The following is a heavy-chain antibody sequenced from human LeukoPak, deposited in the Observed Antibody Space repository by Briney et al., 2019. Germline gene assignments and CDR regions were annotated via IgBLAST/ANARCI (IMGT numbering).Heavy chain of an antibody. CDR3: ARDTDSSGLDAYDS. CDR1: GGAFSSYA. D-gene: IGHD3-22*01. Sequence: SVKVSCKASGGAFSSYAISWVRQAPGQGLEWMGGIIPIFGTANYAQKFQGRVTITTDESTSTAYMELSSLKSEYTAVYYCARDTDSSGLDAYDSWSQGTMVTVSS. J-gene: IGHJ3*02. V-gene: IGHV1-69*05. CDR2: IIPIFGTA.